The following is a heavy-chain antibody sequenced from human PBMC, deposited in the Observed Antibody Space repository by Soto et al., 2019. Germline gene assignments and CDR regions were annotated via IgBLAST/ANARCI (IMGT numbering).Heavy chain of an antibody. J-gene: IGHJ4*02. D-gene: IGHD5-18*01. CDR2: ISGSGGST. Sequence: GGSLRLSCAASGFTFSSYAMSWVRQAPGKGLEWVSAISGSGGSTYYADSVKGRFTISRDNSKNTLYPQMNSLRAEDTAVYYCAMGLGYSYGYYHYWGQGTLVTVSS. CDR1: GFTFSSYA. V-gene: IGHV3-23*01. CDR3: AMGLGYSYGYYHY.